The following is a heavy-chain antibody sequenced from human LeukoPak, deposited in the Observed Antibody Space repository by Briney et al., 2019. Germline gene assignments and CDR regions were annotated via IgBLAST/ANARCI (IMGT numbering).Heavy chain of an antibody. J-gene: IGHJ5*02. V-gene: IGHV4-39*01. CDR2: IYYSGST. CDR3: ARGDSSGWYNWFDP. CDR1: GGSISSSSYY. D-gene: IGHD6-19*01. Sequence: SETLSLTCTVSGGSISSSSYYWGWIRQPPGKGLEWIGSIYYSGSTYYNPSLKSRVTISVDTSKNQFSLKLSSVTAADTAGYYCARGDSSGWYNWFDPWGQGTLVTVSS.